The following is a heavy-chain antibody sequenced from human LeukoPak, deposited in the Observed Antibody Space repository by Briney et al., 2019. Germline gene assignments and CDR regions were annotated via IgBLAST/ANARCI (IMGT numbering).Heavy chain of an antibody. Sequence: PSETLSLTCTVSGGSISSYYWSWIRQPPGKGLEWIGYIYYSGSTNYNPSLKSRVTISVDTSKNQFSLKLSSVTAADTAVYYCAGMTTVTTSFDYWGQGTLVTVSS. CDR2: IYYSGST. CDR1: GGSISSYY. V-gene: IGHV4-59*01. D-gene: IGHD4-17*01. CDR3: AGMTTVTTSFDY. J-gene: IGHJ4*02.